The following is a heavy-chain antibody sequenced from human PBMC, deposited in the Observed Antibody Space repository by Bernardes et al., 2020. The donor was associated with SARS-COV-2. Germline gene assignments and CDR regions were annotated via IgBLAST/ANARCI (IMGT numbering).Heavy chain of an antibody. Sequence: ASVKVSCKASGYTFTSYGISWVRQAPGQGLEWMGWISAYNGNTNYAQKLQGRVTMTTDTSTSTAYMELRSLRSDDTAVYYCARDGYCSSTSCYTGLDWFDPWGQGTLVTVSS. J-gene: IGHJ5*02. CDR2: ISAYNGNT. D-gene: IGHD2-2*02. V-gene: IGHV1-18*04. CDR1: GYTFTSYG. CDR3: ARDGYCSSTSCYTGLDWFDP.